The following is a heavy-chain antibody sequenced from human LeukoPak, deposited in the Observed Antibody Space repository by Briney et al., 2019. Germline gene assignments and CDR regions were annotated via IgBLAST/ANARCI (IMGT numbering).Heavy chain of an antibody. Sequence: SETLSLTCAVYGGSFSGYYWSWIRQPPGKGLEWIGEINHSGSTNYNPSLKSRVTISVDTSKNQFSLKLSSVTAADTAVYYCAREAPISDSGSYYKSLGYWGQGTLVTVSS. CDR2: INHSGST. CDR1: GGSFSGYY. V-gene: IGHV4-34*01. CDR3: AREAPISDSGSYYKSLGY. J-gene: IGHJ4*02. D-gene: IGHD3-10*01.